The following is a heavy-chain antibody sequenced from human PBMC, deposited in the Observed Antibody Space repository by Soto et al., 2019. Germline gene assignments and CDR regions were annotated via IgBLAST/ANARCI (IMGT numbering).Heavy chain of an antibody. Sequence: PSEPLCLSCTVAGGSIGSSSYYWGWIRQPPGKGLEWIGSIYYSGSTYYNPSLKSRVTISVDTSKNQFSLKLSSVTAADTAVYYCARPDCSGGSCYSGLLYFAYWGQGTLVT. V-gene: IGHV4-39*01. CDR3: ARPDCSGGSCYSGLLYFAY. CDR1: GGSIGSSSYY. J-gene: IGHJ4*02. D-gene: IGHD2-15*01. CDR2: IYYSGST.